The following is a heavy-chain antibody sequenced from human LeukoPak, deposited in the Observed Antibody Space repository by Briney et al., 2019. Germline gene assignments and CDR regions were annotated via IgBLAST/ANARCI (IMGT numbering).Heavy chain of an antibody. CDR2: ISGSGGST. CDR1: GFTFSSYA. Sequence: GGSLRLSCAASGFTFSSYAMSWVRQAPGKGLEWVSAISGSGGSTYYADSVKGRFTISRDNSKNTLYLQMNSLRAEDTAVYYCAKQGPHCTNSVCYTPQVYWGQGTLVTVSS. D-gene: IGHD2-8*01. CDR3: AKQGPHCTNSVCYTPQVY. J-gene: IGHJ4*02. V-gene: IGHV3-23*01.